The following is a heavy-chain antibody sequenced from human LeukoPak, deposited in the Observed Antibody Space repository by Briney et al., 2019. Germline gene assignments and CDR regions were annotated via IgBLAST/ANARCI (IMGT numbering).Heavy chain of an antibody. Sequence: KPSETLSLTCAVYGGPFSGYYWNWIRQPPGKGLEWIGEINHSGSSNYNPSLKSRVTISVDTSKNQFSLKLSSVTAADTAVYYCARGLLLLGEFNDAFDIWGQGTMVTVSS. CDR1: GGPFSGYY. D-gene: IGHD3-10*01. J-gene: IGHJ3*02. CDR2: INHSGSS. V-gene: IGHV4-34*01. CDR3: ARGLLLLGEFNDAFDI.